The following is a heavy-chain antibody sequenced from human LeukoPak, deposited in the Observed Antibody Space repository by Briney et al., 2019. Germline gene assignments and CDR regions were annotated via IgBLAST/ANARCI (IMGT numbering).Heavy chain of an antibody. CDR3: ARGPTVASDY. V-gene: IGHV4-59*01. Sequence: SETLSLTCTVSGGSISSYYWSWIRQPPGKGLEWIGYIYYSGSTNYNPSLKSRVTISADTSKNQFSLKLSSVTAADTAVYYCARGPTVASDYWGQGTLVTVSS. J-gene: IGHJ4*02. CDR1: GGSISSYY. D-gene: IGHD4-23*01. CDR2: IYYSGST.